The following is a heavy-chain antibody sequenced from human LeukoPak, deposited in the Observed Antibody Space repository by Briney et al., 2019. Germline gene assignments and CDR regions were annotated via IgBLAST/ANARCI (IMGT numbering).Heavy chain of an antibody. CDR1: GYTFTSYG. CDR2: ISAYNGNT. D-gene: IGHD2-15*01. Sequence: ASVKVSCKASGYTFTSYGISWVRQAPGQGREWMGWISAYNGNTNYAQKLQGRVTMTTDTSTSTAYMELRSLRSDDTAVYYCARDVVVVVAATRSNWFDPWGQGTLVTVS. J-gene: IGHJ5*02. V-gene: IGHV1-18*01. CDR3: ARDVVVVVAATRSNWFDP.